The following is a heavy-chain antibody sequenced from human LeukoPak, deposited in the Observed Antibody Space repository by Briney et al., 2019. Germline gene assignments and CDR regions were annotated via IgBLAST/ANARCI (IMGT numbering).Heavy chain of an antibody. D-gene: IGHD2-15*01. J-gene: IGHJ6*01. CDR2: MNPSGGNS. CDR1: GYTFTSYD. V-gene: IGHV1-8*01. Sequence: ASVRVSCKASGYTFTSYDINWVRQANGLGLEWMGWMNPSGGNSGYAQKFLGRVTITRDTSIRTAYMELSNLRSEDTAMYDCARGCIGGSCNGMDVWRQPSTATVSS. CDR3: ARGCIGGSCNGMDV.